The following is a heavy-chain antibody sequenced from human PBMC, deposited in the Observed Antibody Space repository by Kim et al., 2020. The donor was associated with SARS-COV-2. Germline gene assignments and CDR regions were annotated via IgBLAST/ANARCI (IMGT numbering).Heavy chain of an antibody. CDR3: ARRIVGANGWFDP. D-gene: IGHD1-26*01. Sequence: YNPSLNTRVTISVDTSKTQFSLKLSSVTAADTAVYYCARRIVGANGWFDPWGQGTLVTVSS. V-gene: IGHV4-59*01. J-gene: IGHJ5*02.